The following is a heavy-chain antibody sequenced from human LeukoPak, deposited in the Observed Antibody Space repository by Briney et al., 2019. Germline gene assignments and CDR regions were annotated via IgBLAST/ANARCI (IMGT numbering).Heavy chain of an antibody. CDR1: GFTFSDYV. V-gene: IGHV3-30-3*01. J-gene: IGHJ4*02. CDR3: AKGKDGFNYEDY. Sequence: GRALRLSCAASGFTFSDYVMHWVRQAPGKGLEGVVVISYYGSKNYYADSVKGRFTISRDNSKNTLYLQLTALRAEDTAVYYCAKGKDGFNYEDYWGQGTLVTVSS. D-gene: IGHD5-24*01. CDR2: ISYYGSKN.